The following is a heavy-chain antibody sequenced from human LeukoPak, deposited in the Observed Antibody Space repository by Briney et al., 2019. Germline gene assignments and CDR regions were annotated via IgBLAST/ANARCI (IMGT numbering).Heavy chain of an antibody. CDR2: ISGSSSNT. CDR1: GFTFSDFY. V-gene: IGHV3-11*03. Sequence: GGSLRLSCAASGFTFSDFYMSWIHQPPGKGLESVSYISGSSSNTNYADSVKGRFTISRDNAKNSLYLQMNSLRPEDTAVYYCTRHPAEGDYWGQGTLVTVSS. D-gene: IGHD2-15*01. CDR3: TRHPAEGDY. J-gene: IGHJ4*02.